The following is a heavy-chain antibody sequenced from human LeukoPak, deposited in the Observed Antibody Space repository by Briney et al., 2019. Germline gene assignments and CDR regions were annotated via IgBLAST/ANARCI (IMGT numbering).Heavy chain of an antibody. CDR1: GFTFSRYA. Sequence: GGSLRLSCAASGFTFSRYAMTWVRQAPGKGLGWVSSITGSGSSTYYADSVKGRFTISRDNSKNTLYVQMNSLRAEDTAVYFCAKPPRVVVVTAFDSWGQGTLVTVSS. V-gene: IGHV3-23*01. CDR2: ITGSGSST. CDR3: AKPPRVVVVTAFDS. J-gene: IGHJ4*02. D-gene: IGHD2-21*02.